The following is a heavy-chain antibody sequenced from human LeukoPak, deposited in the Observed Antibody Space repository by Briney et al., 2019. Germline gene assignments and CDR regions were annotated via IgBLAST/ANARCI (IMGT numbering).Heavy chain of an antibody. D-gene: IGHD7-27*01. CDR2: IIPIFDTT. V-gene: IGHV1-69*05. CDR3: ARGALSRSLTGDLHYYMDV. CDR1: GGTFRSNA. Sequence: ASVKVSCKASGGTFRSNAISWVRQAPGQGLEWMGGIIPIFDTTNNAQKFQGRVTITTDESTSTAYMELSNLRSEDTAVYYCARGALSRSLTGDLHYYMDVWGKGTTVTVSS. J-gene: IGHJ6*03.